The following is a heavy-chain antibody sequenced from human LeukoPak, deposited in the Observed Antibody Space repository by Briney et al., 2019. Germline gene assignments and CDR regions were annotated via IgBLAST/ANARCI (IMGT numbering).Heavy chain of an antibody. CDR1: GGSISSGDYY. D-gene: IGHD5-18*01. Sequence: SQTLSLTCTVSGGSISSGDYYWSWVRQPPGKGLEWIGEIYHGGTTNYNPSLKSRVTISVDKSKNQFSLKLRSVTAADTAVYYCARDWGYSYNYFDYWGQGTLVTVSS. CDR2: IYHGGTT. J-gene: IGHJ4*02. V-gene: IGHV4-30-4*01. CDR3: ARDWGYSYNYFDY.